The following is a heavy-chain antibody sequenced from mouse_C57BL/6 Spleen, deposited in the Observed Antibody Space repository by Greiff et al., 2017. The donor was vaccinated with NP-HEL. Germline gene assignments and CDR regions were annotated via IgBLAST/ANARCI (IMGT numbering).Heavy chain of an antibody. D-gene: IGHD1-1*01. Sequence: QVQLQQSGPGLVQPSQSLSISCTVSGFSLTSYGVHWVRQSPGKGLEWLGVIWSGGSTVYNAAFISRLSISKDNSKSQVFFKMNSLQADDTAIYYCARQGGSSPFAYWGQGTLVTVSA. CDR1: GFSLTSYG. J-gene: IGHJ3*01. V-gene: IGHV2-2*01. CDR3: ARQGGSSPFAY. CDR2: IWSGGST.